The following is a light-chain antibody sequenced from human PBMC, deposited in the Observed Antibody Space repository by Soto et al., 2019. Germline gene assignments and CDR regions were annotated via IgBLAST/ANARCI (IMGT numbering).Light chain of an antibody. Sequence: DIQMTQSPSTLSASVGDRVTITCRASQSVGTWLAWYQLKPGKAPNVLIYKASSLQSGVPSRLSGSGSGTEFTLTISSLQPDDFATFFCHQYDNYSTFGGGTRVEIK. CDR2: KAS. CDR3: HQYDNYST. CDR1: QSVGTW. V-gene: IGKV1-5*03. J-gene: IGKJ4*01.